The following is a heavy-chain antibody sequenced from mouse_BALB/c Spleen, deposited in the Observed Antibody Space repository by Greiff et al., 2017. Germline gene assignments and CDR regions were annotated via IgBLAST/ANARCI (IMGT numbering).Heavy chain of an antibody. CDR3: TREDYYGSSGGDY. Sequence: VQLQQPGAELVRPGASVKLSCKASGYTFTSYWINWVKQRPGQGLEWIGNIYPSDSYTNYNQKFKDKATLTVDKSSSTAYMQLSSPTSEDSAVYYCTREDYYGSSGGDYWGQGTSVTVSS. CDR2: IYPSDSYT. D-gene: IGHD1-1*01. V-gene: IGHV1-69*02. CDR1: GYTFTSYW. J-gene: IGHJ4*01.